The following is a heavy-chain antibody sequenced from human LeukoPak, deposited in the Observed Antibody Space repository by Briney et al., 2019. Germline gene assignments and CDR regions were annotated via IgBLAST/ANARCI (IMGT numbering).Heavy chain of an antibody. D-gene: IGHD6-19*01. V-gene: IGHV1-18*01. Sequence: GASVKVSCKASGYTFTSYGISWVRQAPGQGLEWMGWISAYNGNTNYAQKLQGRVTMTTDTSTSTAYMELRSLRSDDTAVYYCARVKAAGIAVAANWFDPWGQGTLVTVSS. J-gene: IGHJ5*02. CDR1: GYTFTSYG. CDR2: ISAYNGNT. CDR3: ARVKAAGIAVAANWFDP.